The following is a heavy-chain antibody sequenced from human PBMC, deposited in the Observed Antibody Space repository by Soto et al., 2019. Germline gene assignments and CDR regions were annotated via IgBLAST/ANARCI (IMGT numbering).Heavy chain of an antibody. V-gene: IGHV4-30-2*01. D-gene: IGHD2-2*01. CDR2: TYHSSND. CDR3: ARGPLAMFAVEPIDAGGSGADAFDI. J-gene: IGHJ3*02. CDR1: GGSVSSGDFT. Sequence: QLQLQESGSGLVKPSQTLSLICGVSGGSVSSGDFTWAWIRQPPGKGLEWIGHTYHSSNDKYNPSLRSRVTNSLDTTKKEFSVKRRSVTAADTAVYYCARGPLAMFAVEPIDAGGSGADAFDIWGQGTMVTVSS.